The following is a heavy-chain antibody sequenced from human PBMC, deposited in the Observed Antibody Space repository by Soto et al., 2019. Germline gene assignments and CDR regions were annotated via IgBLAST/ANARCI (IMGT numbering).Heavy chain of an antibody. CDR2: IIPILGIA. CDR3: ATTYSGSYSSSDY. Sequence: QVQLVQSGAEVKKPGSSVKVSCKASGGTFSSYTISWVRQAPGQGLEWMGRIIPILGIANYAQKFQGRVTSTADKSTSTAYMELSSLRSEDTAVYYCATTYSGSYSSSDYWGQGTLVTVSS. CDR1: GGTFSSYT. J-gene: IGHJ4*02. D-gene: IGHD1-26*01. V-gene: IGHV1-69*02.